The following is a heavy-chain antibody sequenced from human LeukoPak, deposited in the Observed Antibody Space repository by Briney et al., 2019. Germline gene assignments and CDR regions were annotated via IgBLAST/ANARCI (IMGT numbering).Heavy chain of an antibody. CDR3: ARGGSYDSSGYYAY. CDR1: GFTFSDYY. Sequence: PGGSLRLSCAASGFTFSDYYMSWIRQAPGKGLEWVSYISSSGSTLYYADSVKGRFTISRDNSKNTLYLQMNSLRAEDTAVYYCARGGSYDSSGYYAYWGQGTLVTVSS. D-gene: IGHD3-22*01. V-gene: IGHV3-11*04. J-gene: IGHJ4*02. CDR2: ISSSGSTL.